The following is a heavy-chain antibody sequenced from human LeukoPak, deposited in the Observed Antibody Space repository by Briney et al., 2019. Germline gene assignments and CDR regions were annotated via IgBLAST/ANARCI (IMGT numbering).Heavy chain of an antibody. CDR3: AKAYYDFWSGSATGELDYFDY. D-gene: IGHD3-3*01. V-gene: IGHV3-23*01. CDR1: GLSFSSYA. J-gene: IGHJ4*02. Sequence: GGSLRLSCAASGLSFSSYAMSWVRHAPGKGLEWVSAISGSGGSTYYADSVKGRFTISRDNSKNTLYLQMNSLRAEDTAVYYCAKAYYDFWSGSATGELDYFDYWGQGTLVTVSS. CDR2: ISGSGGST.